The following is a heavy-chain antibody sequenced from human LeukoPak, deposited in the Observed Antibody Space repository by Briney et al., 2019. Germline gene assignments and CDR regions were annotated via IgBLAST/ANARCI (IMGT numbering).Heavy chain of an antibody. CDR1: GFPFSGYE. CDR2: ISSSGTTM. J-gene: IGHJ4*02. D-gene: IGHD2-15*01. CDR3: GRQAAPDY. Sequence: PGGSLRLSCAASGFPFSGYEIIWVRQAPGKGLEWVSYISSSGTTMYYADSVKGRFTISRDNAKNSVFLQMNSLRAEDTAVYYCGRQAAPDYWGQGILVTVSS. V-gene: IGHV3-48*03.